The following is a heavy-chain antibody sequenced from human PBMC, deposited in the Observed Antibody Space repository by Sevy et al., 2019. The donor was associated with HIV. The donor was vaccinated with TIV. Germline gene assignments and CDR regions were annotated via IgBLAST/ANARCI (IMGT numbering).Heavy chain of an antibody. CDR1: GGSFSGYY. CDR3: AREFLVEGAFDI. CDR2: INHSGST. Sequence: SETLSLTCAVYGGSFSGYYWSWIRQPPGKGLEWIGEINHSGSTNYNPSLKSRVTISVDTSKNRFSLKLSSVTAADTAVYYCAREFLVEGAFDIWGQGTMVTVSS. D-gene: IGHD1-26*01. J-gene: IGHJ3*02. V-gene: IGHV4-34*01.